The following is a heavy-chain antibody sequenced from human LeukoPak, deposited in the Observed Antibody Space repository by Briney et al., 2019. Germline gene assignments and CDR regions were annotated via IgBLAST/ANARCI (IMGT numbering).Heavy chain of an antibody. CDR3: ARDNTMIVVVIMEIDY. CDR1: GFTFSSYW. J-gene: IGHJ4*02. CDR2: INQDGSEK. D-gene: IGHD3-22*01. Sequence: PGGSLRLSCSASGFTFSSYWMSWVRQAPGKGLEWVANINQDGSEKYYVDSVKGRFTISRDNAKNSLYLQMNSLRAEDTAVYYCARDNTMIVVVIMEIDYWGQGTLVTVSS. V-gene: IGHV3-7*01.